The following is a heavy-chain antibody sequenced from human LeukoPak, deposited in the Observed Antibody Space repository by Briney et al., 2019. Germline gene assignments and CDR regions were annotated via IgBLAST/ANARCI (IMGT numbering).Heavy chain of an antibody. CDR1: GGTFSSYT. V-gene: IGHV1-69*02. J-gene: IGHJ4*02. D-gene: IGHD6-19*01. Sequence: SVKVSCKASGGTFSSYTISWVRQAPGQGLEWMGRIIPILGIANYAQKFQGRVTITADKSTSTAYMELSSLRSEDTAVYHCASGYSSGWYYFDYWGQGTLVTVSS. CDR2: IIPILGIA. CDR3: ASGYSSGWYYFDY.